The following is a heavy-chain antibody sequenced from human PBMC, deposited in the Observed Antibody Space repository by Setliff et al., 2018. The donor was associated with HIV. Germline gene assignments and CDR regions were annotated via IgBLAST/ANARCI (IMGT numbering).Heavy chain of an antibody. V-gene: IGHV3-66*02. CDR2: LYSGGRT. CDR1: GFTVSSYY. D-gene: IGHD3-10*01. J-gene: IGHJ4*02. CDR3: ARLRLYNSALDY. Sequence: PGGSLRLSCAASGFTVSSYYMSWVRQAPGKGLEWVSVLYSGGRTYYADSVNGRFTLSRDISENALYLQIDSLRPEDTAVYYCARLRLYNSALDYWGQGTLVTVSS.